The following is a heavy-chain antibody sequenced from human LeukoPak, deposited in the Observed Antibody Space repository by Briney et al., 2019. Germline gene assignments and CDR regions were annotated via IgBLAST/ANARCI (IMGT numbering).Heavy chain of an antibody. CDR3: AKDVSGSYSHFDY. V-gene: IGHV3-30*02. CDR2: IRYDGSNK. CDR1: GFTFSSYG. J-gene: IGHJ4*02. Sequence: PGGSLRLSCAASGFTFSSYGMHWVRQAPGKGLEWVAFIRYDGSNKYYADSVKGRFTISRDNSKNTLYLQMNSLRAEDTAVYYCAKDVSGSYSHFDYWGQGTLVTVSS. D-gene: IGHD1-26*01.